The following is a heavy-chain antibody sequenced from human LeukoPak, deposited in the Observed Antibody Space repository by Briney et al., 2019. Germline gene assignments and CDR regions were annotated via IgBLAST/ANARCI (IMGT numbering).Heavy chain of an antibody. J-gene: IGHJ6*02. CDR1: GGSFSSYY. CDR3: ARVPAAIVYYYYGMDV. Sequence: PSETLSLTCAVYGGSFSSYYWSWIRQPAGKGLEWIGRIYTSGSTNYNPSLKSRVTMSVDTSKNQFSLKLSSVTAADTAVYYCARVPAAIVYYYYGMDVWGQGTTVTVSS. V-gene: IGHV4-59*10. CDR2: IYTSGST. D-gene: IGHD2-2*02.